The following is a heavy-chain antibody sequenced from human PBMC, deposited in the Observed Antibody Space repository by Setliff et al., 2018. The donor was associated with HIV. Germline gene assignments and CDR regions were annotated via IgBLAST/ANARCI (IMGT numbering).Heavy chain of an antibody. CDR1: GYTFTSYD. CDR3: AREIGDYYDSSGYYPPTDYYYGMDV. D-gene: IGHD3-22*01. Sequence: ASVKVSCKASGYTFTSYDISWVRQAPGQGLEWMGWISAYNGNTNYAQKLQGRVTMTTDTSTSTAYMELRSLRSDDTAVYYCAREIGDYYDSSGYYPPTDYYYGMDVWGQGTTVTSP. CDR2: ISAYNGNT. V-gene: IGHV1-18*01. J-gene: IGHJ6*02.